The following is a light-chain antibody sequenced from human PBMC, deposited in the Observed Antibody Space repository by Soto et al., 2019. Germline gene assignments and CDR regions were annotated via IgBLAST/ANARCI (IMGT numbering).Light chain of an antibody. CDR3: QHTFNSPPWT. V-gene: IGKV1-39*01. Sequence: IQLTQSPSSLSASVGDRVTITCRASQDIAIYLAWYQQKPGEAPRVLISGASNLQSGVPSRFSGSGSGTDFTLTISSLQSEDFASYFCQHTFNSPPWTFGQGTKVDIK. J-gene: IGKJ1*01. CDR2: GAS. CDR1: QDIAIY.